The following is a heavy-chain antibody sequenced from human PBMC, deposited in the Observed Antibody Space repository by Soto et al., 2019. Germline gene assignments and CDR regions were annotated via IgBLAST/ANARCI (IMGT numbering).Heavy chain of an antibody. CDR1: GYTFTSYG. CDR3: ARDIEIFYVFWSGYPREGLEVFDI. V-gene: IGHV1-18*01. Sequence: ASVKVSCKASGYTFTSYGISWVRQAPGQGLEWMGWISAYNGNTNYAQKLQGRVTMTTDTSTSTAYRELRSLRSDDTAVYYCARDIEIFYVFWSGYPREGLEVFDIWGKGTMVTVSS. D-gene: IGHD3-3*01. J-gene: IGHJ3*02. CDR2: ISAYNGNT.